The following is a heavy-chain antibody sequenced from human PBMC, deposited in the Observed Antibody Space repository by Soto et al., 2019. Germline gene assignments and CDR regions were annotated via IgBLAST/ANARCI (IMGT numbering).Heavy chain of an antibody. D-gene: IGHD6-6*01. CDR2: ISYDGSNK. CDR1: GFAFSSYG. Sequence: GSLRLSCAASGFAFSSYGMHWVRQAPGKGLEWVAVISYDGSNKYYADSVKGRFTISRDNSKNTLYLQMNSLRAEDTAVYYCAKSPRRYSSSPGGYFDYWGQGTLVTVSS. V-gene: IGHV3-30*18. CDR3: AKSPRRYSSSPGGYFDY. J-gene: IGHJ4*02.